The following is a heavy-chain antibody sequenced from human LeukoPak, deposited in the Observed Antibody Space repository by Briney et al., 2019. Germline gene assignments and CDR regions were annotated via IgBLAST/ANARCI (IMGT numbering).Heavy chain of an antibody. J-gene: IGHJ6*02. CDR2: IYHSGST. Sequence: SETLSLTCAVSGGSLSSGGYSWSWIRQPPGTGLEWLGYIYHSGSTYYNPSLKSRVTISVDTSKNQFSLKLSSVTAADTAVYYCARGRRWLQLSFYYYYGMDVWGQGTTVTVSS. V-gene: IGHV4-30-2*01. CDR3: ARGRRWLQLSFYYYYGMDV. D-gene: IGHD5-24*01. CDR1: GGSLSSGGYS.